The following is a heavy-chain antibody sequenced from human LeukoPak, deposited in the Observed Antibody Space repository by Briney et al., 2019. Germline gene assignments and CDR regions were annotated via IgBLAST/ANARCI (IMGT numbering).Heavy chain of an antibody. Sequence: GESLKISCKGSGYSFTSYWIGWVRQMPGKGLEWMGIIYPGDSDTRYSASFQGQDTISADKSISTAYLQWSSLKASDTAMYYCARRGIAVAAHPDYWGQGTLVTVSS. CDR3: ARRGIAVAAHPDY. D-gene: IGHD6-19*01. J-gene: IGHJ4*02. CDR2: IYPGDSDT. CDR1: GYSFTSYW. V-gene: IGHV5-51*01.